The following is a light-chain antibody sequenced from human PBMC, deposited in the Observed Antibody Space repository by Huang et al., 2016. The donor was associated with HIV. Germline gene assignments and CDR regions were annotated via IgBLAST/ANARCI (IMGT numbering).Light chain of an antibody. CDR2: DAS. Sequence: IVLTQSPATLSLSPGERATLSCRAGQSVSSYLAWSQQKPGQAPRPLIYDASNRATGIPARFSGSGSGTDFTLTISSLEPEDFAVYYCQQRSNWPPITFGQGTRLEIK. V-gene: IGKV3-11*01. CDR3: QQRSNWPPIT. CDR1: QSVSSY. J-gene: IGKJ5*01.